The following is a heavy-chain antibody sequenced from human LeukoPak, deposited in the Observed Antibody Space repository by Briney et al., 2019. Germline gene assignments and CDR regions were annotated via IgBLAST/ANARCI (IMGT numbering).Heavy chain of an antibody. D-gene: IGHD3-9*01. J-gene: IGHJ4*02. Sequence: GGSLRLSCAASGFTFSSYAMSWVRQAPGRGLEWVAGISAGGGSTYYADSVKGRFTISRDNSKNMLYLQLNSLRAEDTAVYYCAKGDPPTYYDILTGQDYWGQGILVTVSS. CDR3: AKGDPPTYYDILTGQDY. CDR2: ISAGGGST. V-gene: IGHV3-23*01. CDR1: GFTFSSYA.